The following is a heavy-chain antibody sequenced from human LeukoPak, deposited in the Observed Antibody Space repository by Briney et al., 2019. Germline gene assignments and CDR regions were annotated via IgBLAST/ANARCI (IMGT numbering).Heavy chain of an antibody. J-gene: IGHJ3*02. CDR1: GFTVSSNY. Sequence: GGSLRLSCAASGFTVSSNYMSWVRQAPGEGLEWVSIIYSGGSTFYADSVKGRFTISRDNSKNTLYLQMNSLRAEDTAVYYCARGGNYLSAFDIWGQGTMVTVSS. D-gene: IGHD1-26*01. CDR2: IYSGGST. V-gene: IGHV3-53*01. CDR3: ARGGNYLSAFDI.